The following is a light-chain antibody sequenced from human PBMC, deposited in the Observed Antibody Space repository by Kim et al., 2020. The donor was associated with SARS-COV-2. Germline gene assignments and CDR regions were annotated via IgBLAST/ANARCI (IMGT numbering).Light chain of an antibody. CDR2: GAS. Sequence: SPGERATLSCRASQSVSSSYLAWYQQKPGQAPRLLIYGASSRATGIPDRFSGSGSGTDFTLTISRLEPEDFAVYYCQQYGSSPPYIFGQGTKLEIK. J-gene: IGKJ2*01. CDR3: QQYGSSPPYI. V-gene: IGKV3-20*01. CDR1: QSVSSSY.